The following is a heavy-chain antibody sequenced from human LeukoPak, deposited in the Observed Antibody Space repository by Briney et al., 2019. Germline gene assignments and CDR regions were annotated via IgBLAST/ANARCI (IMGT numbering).Heavy chain of an antibody. Sequence: GGSLRLSCAASGFTFDDYGMSWVRQAPGKGLEWVAFIRYDGNNEYYVDAVKGRFSISRDNSKKTLYLQMNSLRSEDTAVYYCAKDSTWIQLEGYFDYWGQGTLVTVSS. J-gene: IGHJ4*02. CDR3: AKDSTWIQLEGYFDY. D-gene: IGHD5-18*01. CDR1: GFTFDDYG. CDR2: IRYDGNNE. V-gene: IGHV3-30*02.